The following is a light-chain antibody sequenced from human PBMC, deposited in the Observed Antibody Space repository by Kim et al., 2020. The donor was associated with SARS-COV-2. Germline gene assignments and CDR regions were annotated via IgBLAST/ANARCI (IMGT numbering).Light chain of an antibody. CDR2: GAS. V-gene: IGKV3-15*01. CDR1: QSVSTN. CDR3: QQYHKWPPWT. J-gene: IGKJ1*01. Sequence: SPRERATLSCRASQSVSTNLAWYQHKPGQAPRLLVHGASIRATDIPARFSGSGSGTEFTLSISSLQSEDFAVYYCQQYHKWPPWTFGQGTKVDIK.